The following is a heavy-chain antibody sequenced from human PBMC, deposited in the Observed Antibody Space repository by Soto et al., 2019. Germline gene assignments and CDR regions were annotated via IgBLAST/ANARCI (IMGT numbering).Heavy chain of an antibody. CDR1: GGSVSSGSYY. Sequence: PSETLSLTCTVSGGSVSSGSYYWSWIRHPPGKGLECIGYIYYSGSTNYNPSLKSRVTISVDTSKNQFSLKLSSVTAADTAVYYCARRVGVATGHSFDYWGQGTLVTVSS. CDR3: ARRVGVATGHSFDY. V-gene: IGHV4-61*01. D-gene: IGHD5-12*01. J-gene: IGHJ4*02. CDR2: IYYSGST.